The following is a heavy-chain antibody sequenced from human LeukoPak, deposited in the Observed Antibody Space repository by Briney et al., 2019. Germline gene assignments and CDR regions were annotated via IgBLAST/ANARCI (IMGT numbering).Heavy chain of an antibody. Sequence: PGGSLRLSCAASGFSVSSYYMTWVRQAPGKGLEWVSFIYSSGSTYYADSVKGRFTISRDNFKNTVYLQMNSLRADDTATYFCARASTGGIPPGRDWGQGTLVTVSS. CDR3: ARASTGGIPPGRD. CDR1: GFSVSSYY. D-gene: IGHD3-16*01. V-gene: IGHV3-53*01. CDR2: IYSSGST. J-gene: IGHJ4*02.